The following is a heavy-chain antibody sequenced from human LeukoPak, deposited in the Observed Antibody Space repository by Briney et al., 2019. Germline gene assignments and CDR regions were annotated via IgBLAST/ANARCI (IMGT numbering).Heavy chain of an antibody. V-gene: IGHV4-31*03. CDR3: ARSSYGPGSPYYMDV. CDR1: GGSISSGGYY. CDR2: IYYSGST. J-gene: IGHJ6*03. Sequence: SQTLSLTCTVSGGSISSGGYYWTWIRQHPGKGLEWIGYIYYSGSTYYNPSLKSRVTISVDTSKNQFSLKLSSVTAADTAVYYCARSSYGPGSPYYMDVWGKGITVTVSS. D-gene: IGHD3-10*01.